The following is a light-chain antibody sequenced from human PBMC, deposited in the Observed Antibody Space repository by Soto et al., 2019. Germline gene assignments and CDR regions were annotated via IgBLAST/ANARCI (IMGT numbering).Light chain of an antibody. CDR2: GAS. CDR1: QTVSGSH. Sequence: IVFTQSPGTLSLSPGERATLSCRASQTVSGSHLAWYQQKPGQAPRLIIYGASTRHTGIPDRFSGSGSGTDFTLTITRLEPEDFAVYYCQQYGGAPPEYPFGQGTKLEIK. CDR3: QQYGGAPPEYP. V-gene: IGKV3-20*01. J-gene: IGKJ2*01.